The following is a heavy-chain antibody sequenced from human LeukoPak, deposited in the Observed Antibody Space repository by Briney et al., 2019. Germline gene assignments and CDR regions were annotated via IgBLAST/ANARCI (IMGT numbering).Heavy chain of an antibody. CDR2: IYYSGST. CDR1: GGSISSYY. CDR3: ARTTTRYNWNALDY. D-gene: IGHD1-1*01. J-gene: IGHJ4*02. Sequence: KPSETLSLTCTVSGGSISSYYWSWIRQPPGKGLEWIGYIYYSGSTNYNPSLKSRVTISVDTSKNQFSLKLSSVTAADTAVYYCARTTTRYNWNALDYWGQGTLVTVSS. V-gene: IGHV4-59*01.